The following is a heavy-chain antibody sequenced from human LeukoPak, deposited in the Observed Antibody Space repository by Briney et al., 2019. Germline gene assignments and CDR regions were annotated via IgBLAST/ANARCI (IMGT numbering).Heavy chain of an antibody. CDR1: GFTFSSYV. D-gene: IGHD6-19*01. Sequence: GGSLRLSCAASGFTFSSYVMSWVRQAPGKGLEWVSVIYGGGSTYYADSVKGRFTISRDTPKNTLYLQMNSLRVEDTAVYYCASWPVGWYGEDSWGQGTLVTVSS. J-gene: IGHJ4*02. CDR2: IYGGGST. V-gene: IGHV3-53*01. CDR3: ASWPVGWYGEDS.